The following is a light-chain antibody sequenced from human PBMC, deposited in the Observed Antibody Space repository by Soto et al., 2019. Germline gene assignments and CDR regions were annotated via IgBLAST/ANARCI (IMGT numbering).Light chain of an antibody. Sequence: QSVLTQPASVSGSPGQSITISCTGTSSDVGGYNYVSWYQQHPGKAPKLMIYDVSNRPSGVSNRFSGSKSGNTASLTISGLQAEDEADYYCSSYTSSSTPLYVFGTGTRSP. CDR3: SSYTSSSTPLYV. CDR2: DVS. J-gene: IGLJ1*01. V-gene: IGLV2-14*01. CDR1: SSDVGGYNY.